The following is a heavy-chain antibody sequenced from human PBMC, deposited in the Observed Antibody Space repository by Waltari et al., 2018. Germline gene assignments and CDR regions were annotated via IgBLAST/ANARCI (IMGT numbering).Heavy chain of an antibody. CDR2: FYYSGST. CDR1: GGSISTKTYY. CDR3: ARHQVYCGDDRCYPPFDH. V-gene: IGHV4-39*01. D-gene: IGHD2-21*01. Sequence: QLQLQELGPGLVNPSETLLLTCTVSGGSISTKTYYWGWIRQPPGKGLEWIGSFYYSGSTDYNPSLKSRVHISVDSSKNQFSLKLNSVTAADTALYYCARHQVYCGDDRCYPPFDHWGQGTLVNVSS. J-gene: IGHJ4*02.